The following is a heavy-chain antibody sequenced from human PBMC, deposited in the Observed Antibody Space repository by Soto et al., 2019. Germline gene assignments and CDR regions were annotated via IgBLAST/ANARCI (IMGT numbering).Heavy chain of an antibody. V-gene: IGHV6-1*01. J-gene: IGHJ3*02. Sequence: SQTLSLTCAISGDSVSSNSAAWNWIRQSPSRGLEWLGRTYYRSKWYNDYAVSVKSRITINPDTSKNQFSLQLNSVTPEDTAVYYCARDWGYYYDRSGYYGAFDIWGQGTMVTVSS. CDR3: ARDWGYYYDRSGYYGAFDI. CDR2: TYYRSKWYN. D-gene: IGHD3-22*01. CDR1: GDSVSSNSAA.